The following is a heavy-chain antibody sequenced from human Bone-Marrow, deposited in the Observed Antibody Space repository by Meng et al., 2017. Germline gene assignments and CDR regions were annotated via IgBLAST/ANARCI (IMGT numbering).Heavy chain of an antibody. CDR3: ARISWNALNY. J-gene: IGHJ4*02. V-gene: IGHV3-53*02. CDR2: IYGGGST. Sequence: VPLVGTGGGVIQPGGSLRLSCAASGLPVSSNSMSWVRQAPGKGLEWVSLIYGGGSTYHADSVKGRFTISREISKNTLLLQMNSLRAEDTAVYYCARISWNALNYWGQGTLVTVSS. D-gene: IGHD1-1*01. CDR1: GLPVSSNS.